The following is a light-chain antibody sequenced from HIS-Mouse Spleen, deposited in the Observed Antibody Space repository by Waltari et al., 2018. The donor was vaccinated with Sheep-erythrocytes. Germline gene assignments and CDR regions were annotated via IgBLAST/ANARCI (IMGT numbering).Light chain of an antibody. V-gene: IGLV2-8*01. CDR1: SSHVGGYTY. Sequence: QSALTQPPSASGSPGQSVTISCTGTSSHVGGYTYAPWYQQHPGKAPKLMIYEVSKRPSGVPDRFSGSKSGNTASLTVSGLQAEDEADYYCSSYAGSNNWVFGGGTKLTVL. J-gene: IGLJ3*02. CDR3: SSYAGSNNWV. CDR2: EVS.